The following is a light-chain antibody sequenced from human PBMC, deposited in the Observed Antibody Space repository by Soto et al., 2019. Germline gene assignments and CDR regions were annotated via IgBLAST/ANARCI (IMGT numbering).Light chain of an antibody. V-gene: IGLV4-60*02. J-gene: IGLJ2*01. Sequence: QLVLTQSSSASASLGSSVKLTCTLSSGHSSYIIAWHQQQPGKAPRYLMKLEDTGIYNKGSGVPDRFSGSSSGADRYLTISHLQFEDEADYYCETWDRNTVVFGGGTQLTVL. CDR2: LEDTGIY. CDR1: SGHSSYI. CDR3: ETWDRNTVV.